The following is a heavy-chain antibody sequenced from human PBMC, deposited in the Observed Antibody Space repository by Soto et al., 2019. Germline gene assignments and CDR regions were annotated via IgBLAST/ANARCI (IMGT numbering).Heavy chain of an antibody. J-gene: IGHJ6*02. D-gene: IGHD4-17*01. CDR3: ARDYGDYHNYYYYYGMDV. Sequence: EVQLVESGGGLVQPGGSLRLSCAASGFTFSSYDMHWVRQATGKGLEWVSAIGTAGDTYYPGSVKGRFTISRENAENSLYLQMNSLRAEDTAVYYCARDYGDYHNYYYYYGMDVWGQGTTVTVSS. CDR1: GFTFSSYD. CDR2: IGTAGDT. V-gene: IGHV3-13*01.